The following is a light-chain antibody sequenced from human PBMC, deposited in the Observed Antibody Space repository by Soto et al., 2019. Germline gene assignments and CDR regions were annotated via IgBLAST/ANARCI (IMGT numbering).Light chain of an antibody. CDR1: QSISNW. CDR3: QQYKDYSGWT. V-gene: IGKV1-5*03. J-gene: IGKJ1*01. CDR2: QAS. Sequence: DIQMTQSPSTLSASVGDRVTITCRASQSISNWLAWYQQKPGKAPKLLIYQASSLETGVSSRFSGSASETGFTLSISSLQPDDFATYYCQQYKDYSGWTFGQGTKVEFK.